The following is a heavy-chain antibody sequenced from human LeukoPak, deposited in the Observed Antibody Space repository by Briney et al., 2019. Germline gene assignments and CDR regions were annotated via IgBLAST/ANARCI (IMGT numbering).Heavy chain of an antibody. J-gene: IGHJ6*02. CDR3: ARLVNIVATVSGMDV. D-gene: IGHD5-12*01. CDR1: GGSIGGSGYY. V-gene: IGHV4-39*01. Sequence: SETLSLTCTVSGGSIGGSGYYWGWIRQSPVKGLEWMGRIYDSGTPYYTPSLKSRVTIYVDTSKNQFSLKLTSVTAADTAVYYCARLVNIVATVSGMDVWGQGTTVTVSS. CDR2: IYDSGTP.